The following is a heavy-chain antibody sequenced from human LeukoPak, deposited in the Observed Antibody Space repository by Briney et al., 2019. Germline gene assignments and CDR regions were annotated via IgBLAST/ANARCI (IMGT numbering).Heavy chain of an antibody. D-gene: IGHD3-10*01. Sequence: GGSLRLSCAASGFTFDDHAMHWVRQAPGKGLEWVSGISWNSGSIHYADSVKGRFTISRDNSKNTLYLQMNSLRAEDTAVYYCAKETFYGSGRRDLTPRNYYYYGMDVWGQGTTVTVSS. V-gene: IGHV3-9*01. CDR1: GFTFDDHA. J-gene: IGHJ6*02. CDR2: ISWNSGSI. CDR3: AKETFYGSGRRDLTPRNYYYYGMDV.